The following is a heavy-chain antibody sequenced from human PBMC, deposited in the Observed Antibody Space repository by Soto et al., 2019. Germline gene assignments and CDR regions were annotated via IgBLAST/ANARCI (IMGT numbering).Heavy chain of an antibody. CDR2: INPSGGST. J-gene: IGHJ6*02. CDR1: GYTFTSYY. CDR3: ARDRPNTTIMVYADYYYYYGMDV. Sequence: GASVKVSCKASGYTFTSYYMHWVRQAPGQGLEWMGIINPSGGSTSYAQEFQGRVTMTRDTSTSTVYMELSSLRSEDTAVYYCARDRPNTTIMVYADYYYYYGMDVWGQGTTLTVSS. D-gene: IGHD2-8*01. V-gene: IGHV1-46*01.